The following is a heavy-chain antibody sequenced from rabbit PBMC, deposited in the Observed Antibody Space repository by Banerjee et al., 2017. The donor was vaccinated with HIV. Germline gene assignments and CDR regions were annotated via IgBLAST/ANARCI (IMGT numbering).Heavy chain of an antibody. CDR3: AREGSSGGYAFNL. J-gene: IGHJ4*01. V-gene: IGHV1S43*01. CDR2: INTSSGST. D-gene: IGHD1-1*01. Sequence: QEQLEESGGDLVKPEGSLTLTCTASGFSFSNKYVMCWVRQAPGKGLEWIACINTSSGSTWYASWVNGRFTISRSTSLNTVDLKMTSLTAADTATYFCAREGSSGGYAFNLWGPGTLVT. CDR1: GFSFSNKYV.